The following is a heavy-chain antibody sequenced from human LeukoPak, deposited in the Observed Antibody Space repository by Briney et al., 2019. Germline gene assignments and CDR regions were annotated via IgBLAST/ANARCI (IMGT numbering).Heavy chain of an antibody. Sequence: VASVKVSCKASGGTFSSYAISWVRQAPGQGLEWMGGIIPIFGTANYAQKFQGRVTITTDESTSTAYMELSSLRSEDTAVYYCARDFRDDDFWSGYYRGYYYYYMDVWGKGTTVTVSS. D-gene: IGHD3-3*01. CDR1: GGTFSSYA. J-gene: IGHJ6*03. V-gene: IGHV1-69*05. CDR3: ARDFRDDDFWSGYYRGYYYYYMDV. CDR2: IIPIFGTA.